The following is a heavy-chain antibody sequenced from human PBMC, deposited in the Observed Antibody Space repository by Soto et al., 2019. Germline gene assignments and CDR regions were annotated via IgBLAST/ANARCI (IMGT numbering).Heavy chain of an antibody. D-gene: IGHD2-2*01. J-gene: IGHJ4*02. Sequence: GGSLRLSCTASGFIFNNFALTWVRQAPGKGLEWVSTIGTGVSYTYYADSVKGRFTTSRDDSKNTLYLHINSLRVEDTALYYCTKEATGGYCSTTSCFGLDSWGQGTLVTVSS. V-gene: IGHV3-23*01. CDR3: TKEATGGYCSTTSCFGLDS. CDR2: IGTGVSYT. CDR1: GFIFNNFA.